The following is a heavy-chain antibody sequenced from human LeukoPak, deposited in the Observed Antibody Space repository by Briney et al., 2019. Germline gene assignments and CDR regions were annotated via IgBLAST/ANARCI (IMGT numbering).Heavy chain of an antibody. V-gene: IGHV1-2*02. CDR2: INPNSGGT. Sequence: SVKVSCKASGYTFTGYYMHWVRQAPGQGLEWMGWINPNSGGTNYAQKFQGRVTMTRDTSISTAYMELSRLRSDDTAVYYCARDHSNDFWSGSGPLYYMDVWGKGTTVTVSS. CDR1: GYTFTGYY. J-gene: IGHJ6*03. D-gene: IGHD3-3*01. CDR3: ARDHSNDFWSGSGPLYYMDV.